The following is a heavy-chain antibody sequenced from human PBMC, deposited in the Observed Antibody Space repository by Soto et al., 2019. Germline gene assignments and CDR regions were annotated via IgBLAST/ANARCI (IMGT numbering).Heavy chain of an antibody. J-gene: IGHJ4*02. CDR2: VVPLLGIE. V-gene: IGHV1-69*08. D-gene: IGHD2-21*01. Sequence: QVQLVQSGAKVKRPGSSVKVSCKASGGTFNSHTINWVRQAPGQGLEWVGRVVPLLGIESHPQKFKDRLTSAADTSPGSAFIELSNLRSESTAVYYCPRDRPEKDVVQVHRQHFDSWGPGTRLTVSS. CDR3: PRDRPEKDVVQVHRQHFDS. CDR1: GGTFNSHT.